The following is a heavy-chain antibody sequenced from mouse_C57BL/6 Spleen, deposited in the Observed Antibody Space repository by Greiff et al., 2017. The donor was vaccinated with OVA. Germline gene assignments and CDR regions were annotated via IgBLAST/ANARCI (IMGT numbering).Heavy chain of an antibody. CDR3: ARSVYYGSSPFYFDY. D-gene: IGHD1-1*01. Sequence: VQLQQSGAELVKPGASVKISCKASGYAFSSYWMNWVKQRPGKGLEWIGQIYPGDGDTNYNGKFKGKATLTADKSSSTAYMQLSSLTSEDSAVYFCARSVYYGSSPFYFDYWGQGTTLTVSS. V-gene: IGHV1-80*01. J-gene: IGHJ2*01. CDR1: GYAFSSYW. CDR2: IYPGDGDT.